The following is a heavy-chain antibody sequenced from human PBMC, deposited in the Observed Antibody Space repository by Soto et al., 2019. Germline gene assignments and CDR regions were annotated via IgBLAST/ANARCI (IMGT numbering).Heavy chain of an antibody. CDR2: ISYDGSNK. CDR1: GFTSSSYG. J-gene: IGHJ6*02. V-gene: IGHV3-30*18. CDR3: AKDLIRRIVPTTARSDSIAVAGTGMDV. D-gene: IGHD6-19*01. Sequence: GGSLRLSCAASGFTSSSYGMHWVRQAPGKGLEWVAVISYDGSNKYYADSVKGRFTISRDNSKNTLYLQMNSLRAEDTAVYYCAKDLIRRIVPTTARSDSIAVAGTGMDVWGQGTTVTVSS.